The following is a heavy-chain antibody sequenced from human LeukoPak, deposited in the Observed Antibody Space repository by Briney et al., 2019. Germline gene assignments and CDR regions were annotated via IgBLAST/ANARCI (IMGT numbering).Heavy chain of an antibody. V-gene: IGHV3-7*01. CDR3: ARDGGHSTDLDY. D-gene: IGHD2-8*02. CDR2: IKQDGSER. CDR1: GFTFSRHW. J-gene: IGHJ4*02. Sequence: TGGSLRLSCATSGFTFSRHWMTWVRQAPGKGPEWVANIKQDGSERYYVHSVRGRFTISRDNAKNALYLQMNSLRVEDTAAYYCARDGGHSTDLDYWGQGILVTVSS.